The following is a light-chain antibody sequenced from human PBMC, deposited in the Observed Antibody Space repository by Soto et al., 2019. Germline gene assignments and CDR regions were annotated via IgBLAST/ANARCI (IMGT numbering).Light chain of an antibody. CDR3: SSYAGSNNLV. CDR2: EVT. V-gene: IGLV2-8*01. J-gene: IGLJ2*01. Sequence: QSVLTQPPSASGSPGQSVTISCTGTSSDVGGYHYVSWYQQHPGKAPKLMIHEVTKRPPGSPDRFSGSKSGNTASLTVSGLQGEDEADYYCSSYAGSNNLVFGGGTQLTVL. CDR1: SSDVGGYHY.